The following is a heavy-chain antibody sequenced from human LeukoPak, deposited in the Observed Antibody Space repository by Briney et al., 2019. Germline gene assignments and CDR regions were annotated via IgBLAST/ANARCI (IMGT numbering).Heavy chain of an antibody. Sequence: SETLSLACTVSGGSISSGDYSWSWIRQPPGKGLEWIGYIYYSGSTYYNPSLKSRVTISVDTSKNQFSLKLSSVTAADTAVYYCASLQNGGYSNYAIGYWGQGTLVTVSS. D-gene: IGHD4-11*01. CDR2: IYYSGST. CDR1: GGSISSGDYS. V-gene: IGHV4-30-4*08. CDR3: ASLQNGGYSNYAIGY. J-gene: IGHJ4*02.